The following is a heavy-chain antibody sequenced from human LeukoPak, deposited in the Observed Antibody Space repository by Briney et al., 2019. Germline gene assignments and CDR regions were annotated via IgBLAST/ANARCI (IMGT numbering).Heavy chain of an antibody. V-gene: IGHV3-74*01. CDR3: ARVGGTYRYNWFDP. D-gene: IGHD1-26*01. CDR2: INSDGSST. J-gene: IGHJ5*02. Sequence: GGSRRLSCAASGFSFSSYWMHWVRQVPGKGPVWFSGINSDGSSTSYADSVKGRFTISRDNAKNTLYLQMNSLRVEDTAVYYCARVGGTYRYNWFDPWGQGTLVTVSS. CDR1: GFSFSSYW.